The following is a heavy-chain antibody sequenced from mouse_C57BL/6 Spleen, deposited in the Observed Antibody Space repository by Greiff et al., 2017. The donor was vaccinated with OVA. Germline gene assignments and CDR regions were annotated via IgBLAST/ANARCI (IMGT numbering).Heavy chain of an antibody. J-gene: IGHJ2*01. CDR2: IYPNYGTT. CDR1: GYSFTDYY. D-gene: IGHD2-2*01. V-gene: IGHV1-39*01. CDR3: ARSMVTTPSFDY. Sequence: VQLKQSGPELVKPGASVKISCKASGYSFTDYYMNWVKQRNGKSLEWIGVIYPNYGTTSYNQKFKGKATLTVDQSSSTAYMQLNSLTSEDSAVYYWARSMVTTPSFDYWGQGTTLTVSS.